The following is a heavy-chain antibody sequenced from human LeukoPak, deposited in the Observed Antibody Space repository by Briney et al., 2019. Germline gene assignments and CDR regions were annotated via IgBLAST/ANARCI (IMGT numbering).Heavy chain of an antibody. CDR1: GFTFSSYA. V-gene: IGHV3-30-3*01. D-gene: IGHD2-15*01. CDR2: ISYDGSNK. CDR3: ARDDCSGGSCYSGY. Sequence: GGSLRLSCAASGFTFSSYAMHWVRQAPGKGLEWGAVISYDGSNKYYADSVKGRFTISRDNSKNTLYLQMNSLRAEDTAVYYCARDDCSGGSCYSGYWGQGTLVTVSS. J-gene: IGHJ4*02.